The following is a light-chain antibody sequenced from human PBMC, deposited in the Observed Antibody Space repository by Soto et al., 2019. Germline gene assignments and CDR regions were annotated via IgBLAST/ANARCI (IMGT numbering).Light chain of an antibody. Sequence: EIVLTQSPGTLSLSPGERATLSCRASQSVSSSYLAWYQQKPGQAPRLLIYGASSRATGIPDRFSGSRSGTDFTLTISRLEPEDFAVYYCQQYGSSSWSFGQGTKVDIK. CDR2: GAS. CDR1: QSVSSSY. CDR3: QQYGSSSWS. V-gene: IGKV3-20*01. J-gene: IGKJ1*01.